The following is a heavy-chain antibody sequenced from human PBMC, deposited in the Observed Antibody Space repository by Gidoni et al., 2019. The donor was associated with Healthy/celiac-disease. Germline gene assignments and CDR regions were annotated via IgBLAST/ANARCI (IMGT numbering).Heavy chain of an antibody. CDR1: GFTFSRYS. CDR2: ISSSSSYI. Sequence: EVQLVESGGGLVKPGGSLRLSCAASGFTFSRYSMNWVRQAPGKGLEWVSSISSSSSYIYYADSVKGRFTISRDNAKNSLYLQMNSLRAEDTAVYYCARRAVVRGVANWFDPWGQGTLVTVSS. J-gene: IGHJ5*02. V-gene: IGHV3-21*01. D-gene: IGHD3-10*01. CDR3: ARRAVVRGVANWFDP.